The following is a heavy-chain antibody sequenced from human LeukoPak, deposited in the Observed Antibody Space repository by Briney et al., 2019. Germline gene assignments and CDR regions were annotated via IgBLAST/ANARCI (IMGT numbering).Heavy chain of an antibody. CDR2: INPNSGGT. V-gene: IGHV1-2*06. D-gene: IGHD4/OR15-4a*01. CDR1: GYTFTGYY. J-gene: IGHJ4*02. Sequence: EASVKVSCKASGYTFTGYYMHWVRQAPGQGLEWMGRINPNSGGTNYAQKFQGRVTMTRDTSISTAYMELSRLRSDDTAVYYCARRETHDYTPFFDYWGQGTLVTVSS. CDR3: ARRETHDYTPFFDY.